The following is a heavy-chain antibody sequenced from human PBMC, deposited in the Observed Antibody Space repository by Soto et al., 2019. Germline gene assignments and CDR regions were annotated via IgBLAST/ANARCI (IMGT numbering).Heavy chain of an antibody. CDR1: GFTFSNAC. CDR2: IKSKTDGGTT. CDR3: TTDLYYDYVWGSYHRDAFDI. V-gene: IGHV3-15*07. D-gene: IGHD3-16*02. Sequence: EVQLVESGGGLVKPGGSLRLSCAASGFTFSNACMNWVRQAPGKGLEWVGRIKSKTDGGTTDYAAPVKGRFTISRDDSKNTLYLQMNSLKTEDTAVYYCTTDLYYDYVWGSYHRDAFDIWGQGTMVTVSS. J-gene: IGHJ3*02.